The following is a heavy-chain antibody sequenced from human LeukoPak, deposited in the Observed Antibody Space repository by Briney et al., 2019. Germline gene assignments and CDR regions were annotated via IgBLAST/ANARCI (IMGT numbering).Heavy chain of an antibody. CDR2: IYSGGST. J-gene: IGHJ5*02. CDR3: ARDNSVGDYAWWFDP. CDR1: GFTVSGDY. D-gene: IGHD1-26*01. Sequence: PGGSLRLSCAASGFTVSGDYMSWVRQAPGKGLEWVSVIYSGGSTYYADSVKGRFTISRDNSKNTLYPQMNSLRAEDTAVYYCARDNSVGDYAWWFDPWGQGTLVTVSS. V-gene: IGHV3-53*01.